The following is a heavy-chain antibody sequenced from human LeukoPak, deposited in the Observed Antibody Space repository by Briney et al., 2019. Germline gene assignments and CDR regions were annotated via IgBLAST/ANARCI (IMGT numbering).Heavy chain of an antibody. D-gene: IGHD1-14*01. J-gene: IGHJ4*02. Sequence: SETLSLTYTVSGGSINTYFWTWIRQPPGKGLEWIGYINYSGSTNSNPSLKSRVAISVDTSKNQFSVKLSSVTAADTAVYYCARQHSPGYFDYWGQGTLVTVSS. CDR2: INYSGST. CDR3: ARQHSPGYFDY. CDR1: GGSINTYF. V-gene: IGHV4-59*08.